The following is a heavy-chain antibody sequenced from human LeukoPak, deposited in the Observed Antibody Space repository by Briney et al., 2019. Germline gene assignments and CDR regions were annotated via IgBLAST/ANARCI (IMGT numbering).Heavy chain of an antibody. Sequence: ASVKVSCKASGYTFTGYYMHWVRQAPGQGLEWMGWINPNSGGTNYAQKFQGRVTMTRDTSISTAYMELSRLRSDDTAVYYCARCVTMVRGACYRFDYWGQGTLVTVSS. CDR2: INPNSGGT. V-gene: IGHV1-2*02. J-gene: IGHJ4*02. CDR3: ARCVTMVRGACYRFDY. CDR1: GYTFTGYY. D-gene: IGHD3-10*01.